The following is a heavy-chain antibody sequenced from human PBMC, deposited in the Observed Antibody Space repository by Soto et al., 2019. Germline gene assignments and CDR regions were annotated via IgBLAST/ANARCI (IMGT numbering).Heavy chain of an antibody. D-gene: IGHD3-3*01. V-gene: IGHV3-21*01. Sequence: EVQLVESGGGLVKPGGSLRLSCAASGFTFSSYSMNWVRQAPGKGLEWVSSISSSSSYIYYADSVKGRFTISRDNAKNSLYLQMNSLRAEDTAVYYCARVGIFGVVITANGFDPWGQGTLVTVSS. CDR3: ARVGIFGVVITANGFDP. J-gene: IGHJ5*02. CDR2: ISSSSSYI. CDR1: GFTFSSYS.